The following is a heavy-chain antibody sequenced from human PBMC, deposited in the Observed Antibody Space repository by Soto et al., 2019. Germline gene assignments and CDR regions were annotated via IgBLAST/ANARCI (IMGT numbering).Heavy chain of an antibody. Sequence: QVQLQESGPGLVKHSGTLSLTCAVSGASISSRNWWSWVRQSPGKGLEWIGEFSHTGSSNVNTSLKSRVTMSVDTSEDQFSLELSSVTAADTAVYYCASLSRYGVLDYLDVWGKGTTVAVSS. D-gene: IGHD3-16*01. V-gene: IGHV4-4*02. CDR3: ASLSRYGVLDYLDV. CDR2: FSHTGSS. J-gene: IGHJ6*03. CDR1: GASISSRNW.